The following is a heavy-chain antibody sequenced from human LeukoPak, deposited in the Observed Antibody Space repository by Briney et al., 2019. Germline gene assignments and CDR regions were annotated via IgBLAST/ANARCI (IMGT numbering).Heavy chain of an antibody. J-gene: IGHJ6*03. CDR1: GGTFSSYA. Sequence: SVKVSCKASGGTFSSYAISWVRQAPGQGLEWMGGIIPNFGTVNYAQKFQGRVTITTDESTSTAYMELSSLRSEDTAVYYCARCRQLEFFGYMDVWGKGTTVTVSS. CDR3: ARCRQLEFFGYMDV. V-gene: IGHV1-69*05. CDR2: IIPNFGTV. D-gene: IGHD6-6*01.